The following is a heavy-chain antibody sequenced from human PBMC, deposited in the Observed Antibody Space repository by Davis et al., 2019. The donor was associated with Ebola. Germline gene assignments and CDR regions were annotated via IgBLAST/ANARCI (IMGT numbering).Heavy chain of an antibody. D-gene: IGHD5-12*01. Sequence: GESLKISCTASGLTFSNYWMHWVRQAPGKGLVWVSRINTDGSSTNYADSVKGRFTISRDNAKNTLYLQMNSLRAEDTAVYYCARGIRYSGNYYYGVDVWGQGTTVTVSS. V-gene: IGHV3-74*01. CDR3: ARGIRYSGNYYYGVDV. CDR2: INTDGSST. J-gene: IGHJ6*02. CDR1: GLTFSNYW.